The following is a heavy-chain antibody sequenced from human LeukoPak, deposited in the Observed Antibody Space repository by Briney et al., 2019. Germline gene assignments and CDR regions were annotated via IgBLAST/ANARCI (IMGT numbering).Heavy chain of an antibody. V-gene: IGHV3-23*01. CDR3: ARRLSLRFDAFAV. Sequence: GGSLRLSCAASGFTVTDYAMTWIRQSPGRGLEWVSSMSDIGPNTYYADSVKGRFTISRDTSKNTLFLQMNSLRAEDTALYFCARRLSLRFDAFAVWGPGTVVTVSS. D-gene: IGHD3-3*01. CDR2: MSDIGPNT. CDR1: GFTVTDYA. J-gene: IGHJ3*01.